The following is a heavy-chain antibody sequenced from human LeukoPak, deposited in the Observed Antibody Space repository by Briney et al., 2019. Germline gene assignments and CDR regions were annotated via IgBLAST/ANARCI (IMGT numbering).Heavy chain of an antibody. D-gene: IGHD5-18*01. Sequence: SGTLSLTCAVCGGSISSSNWWSWVRQPPGKGLEWIGEIYQSGSTNYSPSLKSRVTISVDKSKNQFSLEMSSVTAADTAVYYCARHLTVLDRTSGHNLLRRYNYVAERAFDIWGQGTMVSVSS. V-gene: IGHV4-4*02. J-gene: IGHJ3*02. CDR3: ARHLTVLDRTSGHNLLRRYNYVAERAFDI. CDR2: IYQSGST. CDR1: GGSISSSNW.